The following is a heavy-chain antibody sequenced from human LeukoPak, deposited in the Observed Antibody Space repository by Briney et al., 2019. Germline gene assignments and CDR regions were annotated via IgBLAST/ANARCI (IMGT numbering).Heavy chain of an antibody. Sequence: ASVKVSCKASGYTFTAYYMHWVRQAPGQGFEWMGWINPNSGGTNYAQKFQDRVTMSRDTSISTAYMELSRLRSDDTAVYYCAKISSGWSFDYWGQGTLVTVSS. V-gene: IGHV1-2*02. CDR3: AKISSGWSFDY. D-gene: IGHD6-19*01. J-gene: IGHJ4*02. CDR1: GYTFTAYY. CDR2: INPNSGGT.